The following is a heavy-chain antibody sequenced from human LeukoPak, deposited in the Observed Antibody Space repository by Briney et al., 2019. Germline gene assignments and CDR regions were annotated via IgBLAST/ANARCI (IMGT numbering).Heavy chain of an antibody. CDR3: ARHKRGEWELDSDAFDI. J-gene: IGHJ3*02. CDR1: GGSISSYY. V-gene: IGHV4-59*08. Sequence: SETLSLTCTVSGGSISSYYWNWIRQPPGKGLEWIGYIYYSGSTNYNPSLKSRVTISVDTSKNQFSLKLSSVTAADTAVYYCARHKRGEWELDSDAFDIWGQGTMVTVSS. D-gene: IGHD1-26*01. CDR2: IYYSGST.